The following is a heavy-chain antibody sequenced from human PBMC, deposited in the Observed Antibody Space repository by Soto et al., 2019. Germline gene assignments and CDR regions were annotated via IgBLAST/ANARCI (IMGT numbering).Heavy chain of an antibody. CDR1: GGSFSGYY. CDR2: INHSGST. J-gene: IGHJ6*02. Sequence: SETLSLTCAVYGGSFSGYYWSWLRQPPGKGLEWIGEINHSGSTNYNPSLKSRVTISVDTSKNQFSLKLSSVTAADTAVYYCARVRQGITIFGVVTRPPYYYYGMDVWGQGTTVTVSS. CDR3: ARVRQGITIFGVVTRPPYYYYGMDV. D-gene: IGHD3-3*01. V-gene: IGHV4-34*01.